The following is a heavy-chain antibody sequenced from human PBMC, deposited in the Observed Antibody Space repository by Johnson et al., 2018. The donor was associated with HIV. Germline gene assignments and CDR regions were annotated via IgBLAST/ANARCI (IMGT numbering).Heavy chain of an antibody. D-gene: IGHD3-16*01. Sequence: VQLLESGGGLVQPGGSLRLSCAASGFTVSSYYMSWVRQAPGKGLEWVSVLFSGGTTYYADSVKGRFTISRDNSKNTLYLQMNSLRAEDTALYYCAREALPRGLQSSFGGALDIWGQGTMVTVSS. CDR1: GFTVSSYY. V-gene: IGHV3-66*01. CDR3: AREALPRGLQSSFGGALDI. CDR2: LFSGGTT. J-gene: IGHJ3*02.